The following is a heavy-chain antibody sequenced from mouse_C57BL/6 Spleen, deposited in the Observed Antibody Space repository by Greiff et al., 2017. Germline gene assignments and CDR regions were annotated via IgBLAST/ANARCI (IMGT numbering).Heavy chain of an antibody. CDR3: ARRRYYRAMDY. D-gene: IGHD2-3*01. CDR1: GYTFTSYW. J-gene: IGHJ4*01. V-gene: IGHV1-69*01. CDR2: IDPSDSYT. Sequence: QVQLQQPGAELVMPGASVKLSCKASGYTFTSYWMHWVKQRPGQGLEWIGEIDPSDSYTNYNQKFKGKSTLTVDKSSSTAYMQLSSLTSEDSAVYYCARRRYYRAMDYWGQGISVTVSS.